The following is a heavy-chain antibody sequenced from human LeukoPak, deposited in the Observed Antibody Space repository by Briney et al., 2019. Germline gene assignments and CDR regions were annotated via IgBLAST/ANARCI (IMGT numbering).Heavy chain of an antibody. CDR2: ISGSGGST. J-gene: IGHJ4*02. Sequence: GGSLRLSCAASGFTFSSYAMSWVRQAPGKGLEWVSAISGSGGSTYYADSVKGRFTISRDNSKNTLYLQMNSLRAEDTAVYYCAKVHPGDGYKKTRMYYLDYWGQGTLVTVSS. V-gene: IGHV3-23*01. CDR3: AKVHPGDGYKKTRMYYLDY. D-gene: IGHD5-24*01. CDR1: GFTFSSYA.